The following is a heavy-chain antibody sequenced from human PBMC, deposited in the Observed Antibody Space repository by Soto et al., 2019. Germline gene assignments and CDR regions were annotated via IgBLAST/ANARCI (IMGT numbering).Heavy chain of an antibody. CDR2: IYYAGTT. D-gene: IGHD2-2*01. CDR1: VGTMSAYD. J-gene: IGHJ5*02. V-gene: IGHV4-59*08. Sequence: SQSLLLLCTFYVGTMSAYDLSGIRHPPGKGLERVGYIYYAGTTSYNPSLKSRVTISLETSKSQFSLRLSSVTAADTAVYYCARLGKYYQSLDPWGPGTLVTVS. CDR3: ARLGKYYQSLDP.